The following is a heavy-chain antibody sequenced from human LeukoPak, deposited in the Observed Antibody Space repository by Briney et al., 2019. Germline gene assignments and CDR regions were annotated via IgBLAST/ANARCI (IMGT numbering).Heavy chain of an antibody. V-gene: IGHV4-4*07. CDR2: IYTSGST. CDR3: AREGGGQGHGWHYDL. CDR1: GGSIIIYS. J-gene: IGHJ2*01. Sequence: SETLSLTSTVSGGSIIIYSWAWIWQPAGDGLEWIGRIYTSGSTDYNPSLKSRVTMSVDTSKNQFSLKLPSVTGADTAVYYCAREGGGQGHGWHYDLWGRGILVTVSS. D-gene: IGHD2-15*01.